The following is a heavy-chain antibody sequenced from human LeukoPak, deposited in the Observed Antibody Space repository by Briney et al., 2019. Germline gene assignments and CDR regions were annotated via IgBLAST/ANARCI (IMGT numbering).Heavy chain of an antibody. CDR2: INPSGGST. V-gene: IGHV1-46*01. D-gene: IGHD3-3*01. CDR1: GYTFSNYY. J-gene: IGHJ6*03. Sequence: ASVKVSCKASGYTFSNYYMHWVRQAPGQGLEWMGLINPSGGSTNYAQKFQGRVTITTDESTSTAYMELSSLRSEDTAVYYCARGRFLEWLSLHYYYYMDVWGKGTTVTVSS. CDR3: ARGRFLEWLSLHYYYYMDV.